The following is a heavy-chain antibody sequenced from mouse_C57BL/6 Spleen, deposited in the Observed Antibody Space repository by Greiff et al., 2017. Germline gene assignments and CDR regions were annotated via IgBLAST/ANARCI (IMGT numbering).Heavy chain of an antibody. CDR2: IYPSDSET. CDR1: GYTFTSYW. V-gene: IGHV1-61*01. D-gene: IGHD2-1*01. CDR3: ARADYYYGNYVAWFAY. J-gene: IGHJ3*01. Sequence: QVQLQRPGAELVRPGSSVKLSCKASGYTFTSYWMDWVKQRPGQGLEWIGNIYPSDSETHYNQKFKDKATLTVDKSSSTAYMQLSSLTSEDSAVYYCARADYYYGNYVAWFAYWGQGTLVTVSA.